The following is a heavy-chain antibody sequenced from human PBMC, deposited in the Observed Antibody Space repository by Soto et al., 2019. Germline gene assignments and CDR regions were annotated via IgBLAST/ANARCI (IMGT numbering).Heavy chain of an antibody. Sequence: GGSLRLSCAASGFTFSSYSMNWVRQAPGKGLEWVSSISSSSSYIYYADSVKGRFTISRDNAKNSRYLQMNSLRAEDTAVYYCARVMLGGWNNFDYWGQGTLVTVSS. D-gene: IGHD6-19*01. CDR3: ARVMLGGWNNFDY. V-gene: IGHV3-21*01. CDR1: GFTFSSYS. CDR2: ISSSSSYI. J-gene: IGHJ4*02.